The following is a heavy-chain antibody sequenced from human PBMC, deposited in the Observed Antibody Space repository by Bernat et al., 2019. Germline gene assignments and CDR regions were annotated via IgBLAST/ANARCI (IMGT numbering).Heavy chain of an antibody. D-gene: IGHD6-13*01. V-gene: IGHV2-70*15. Sequence: QVTLRESGPALVKPTQTLTLTCTFSGFSLSTSGMCVSWLRQPPGKALEWLARIDWDDDKYYSTSLKTRLTISKDTSKNQVVLTMTNMDPVDTATYYCTRERGIASPRCFDPWGQGTLVTVSS. CDR2: IDWDDDK. J-gene: IGHJ5*02. CDR1: GFSLSTSGMC. CDR3: TRERGIASPRCFDP.